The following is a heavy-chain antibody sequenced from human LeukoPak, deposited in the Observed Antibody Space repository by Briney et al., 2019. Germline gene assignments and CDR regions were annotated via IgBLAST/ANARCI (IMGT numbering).Heavy chain of an antibody. CDR2: ISYDGSKN. J-gene: IGHJ4*02. CDR1: GFSFSNYG. Sequence: GGSLRLSCVVSGFSFSNYGMHWVRQAPGKGLEWVAIISYDGSKNNYADSVKGRFTISRDSSKNTLYLQMNSLRAEDTAVYYCAKDMRAGYSAYDPDYWGQGTLVTVSS. CDR3: AKDMRAGYSAYDPDY. D-gene: IGHD5-12*01. V-gene: IGHV3-30*18.